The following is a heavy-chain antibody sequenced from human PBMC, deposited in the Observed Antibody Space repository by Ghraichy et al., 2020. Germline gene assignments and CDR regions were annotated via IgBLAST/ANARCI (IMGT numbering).Heavy chain of an antibody. V-gene: IGHV4-59*01. CDR2: IHSGNT. Sequence: ESLSLTCTVSTGSISGYYWSWIRQAPGKAPEWIGCIHSGNTDYNPSLRSRVTISVDTSKNQVSLKLTSVTATDTAVYYCSRPHRDFGDDAFDNWGQGTLVTVSS. D-gene: IGHD4-17*01. CDR1: TGSISGYY. J-gene: IGHJ4*02. CDR3: SRPHRDFGDDAFDN.